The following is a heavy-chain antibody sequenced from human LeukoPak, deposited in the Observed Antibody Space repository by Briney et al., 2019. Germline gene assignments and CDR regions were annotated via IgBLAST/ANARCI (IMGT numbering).Heavy chain of an antibody. V-gene: IGHV4-61*01. J-gene: IGHJ3*02. D-gene: IGHD3-10*01. CDR2: IYYSGST. CDR1: GGSVSSGSYY. CDR3: ARVEGFLRDFSPFDI. Sequence: SETLSLTCTVSGGSVSSGSYYWSWIRQPPGKGLEWIGYIYYSGSTNYNPSLKSRVTISVDTSKNQFSLKLSSVTAADTAVYHCARVEGFLRDFSPFDIWGQGTMVTVSS.